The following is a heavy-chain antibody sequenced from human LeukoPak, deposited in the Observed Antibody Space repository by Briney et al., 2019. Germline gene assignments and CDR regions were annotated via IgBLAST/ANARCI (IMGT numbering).Heavy chain of an antibody. CDR3: AKAPPYKKYFDY. D-gene: IGHD1-1*01. Sequence: PGGSLRLSSEASGFTFSSSAMSWVRQAPGKGLEWVLAISNNGGYTYYADSVKGRFTISRDNSKNTLYLQMNSLRAEDTAVYYCAKAPPYKKYFDYWGQGTLVTVSS. CDR1: GFTFSSSA. J-gene: IGHJ4*02. V-gene: IGHV3-23*01. CDR2: ISNNGGYT.